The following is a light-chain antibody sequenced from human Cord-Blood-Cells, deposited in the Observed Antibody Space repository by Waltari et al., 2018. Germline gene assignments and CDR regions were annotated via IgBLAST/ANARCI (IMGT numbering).Light chain of an antibody. Sequence: AIRMTQSTSSFSASTGDRVTITCRASQGISSYLAWDQQKPGKAPKLLIYAASTLQSGVPSRFSGSGSGTDFTLTISCLQSEDFATYYCQQYYSYPYSFGHGTKLEIK. V-gene: IGKV1-8*01. CDR2: AAS. CDR3: QQYYSYPYS. CDR1: QGISSY. J-gene: IGKJ2*03.